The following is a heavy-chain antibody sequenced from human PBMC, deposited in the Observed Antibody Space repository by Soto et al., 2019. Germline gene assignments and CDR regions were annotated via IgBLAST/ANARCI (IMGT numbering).Heavy chain of an antibody. CDR1: GFTFDDYA. CDR3: AKARTIFGVVMSPCFDY. Sequence: SLRISCAASGFTFDDYAMHWVRQAPGKGLEWVSGISWNSGSIGYADSVKGRFTISRDNAKNSLYLQMNSLRAEDTALYYCAKARTIFGVVMSPCFDYWGQGTLVTVSS. D-gene: IGHD3-3*01. CDR2: ISWNSGSI. V-gene: IGHV3-9*01. J-gene: IGHJ4*02.